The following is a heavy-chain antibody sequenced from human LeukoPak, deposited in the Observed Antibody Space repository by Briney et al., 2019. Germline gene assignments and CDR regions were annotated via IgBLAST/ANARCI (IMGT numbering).Heavy chain of an antibody. CDR3: AKVNMFWGPLDP. D-gene: IGHD3-10*02. V-gene: IGHV3-30*18. Sequence: PGGSLRLSCAASGFTFSSYGMHWVRQAPGKGLEGVAVISYDGSNKYYADSVKGRFTISRDNSKNTLYLQMNSLRAEDTAVYYCAKVNMFWGPLDPWGQGTLVTVSS. CDR2: ISYDGSNK. J-gene: IGHJ5*02. CDR1: GFTFSSYG.